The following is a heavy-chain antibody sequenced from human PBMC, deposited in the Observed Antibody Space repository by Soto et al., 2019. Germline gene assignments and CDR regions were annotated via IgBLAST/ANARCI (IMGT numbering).Heavy chain of an antibody. CDR3: TKANRYCSGANCFAFDF. J-gene: IGHJ4*02. CDR2: FSSGGGGT. CDR1: GCPFSNYA. V-gene: IGHV3-23*01. Sequence: AAGCPFSNYAMSCIRQAPGKGLEWVSTFSSGGGGTYYADSVKGRFTISRDNSKNTLSLQMNSLRAEDTAVYYCTKANRYCSGANCFAFDFWGLGTLVTVSS. D-gene: IGHD2-15*01.